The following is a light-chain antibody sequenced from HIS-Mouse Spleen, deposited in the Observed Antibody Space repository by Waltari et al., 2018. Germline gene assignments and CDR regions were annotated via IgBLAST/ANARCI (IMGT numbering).Light chain of an antibody. Sequence: QSALTQPRPVSGSPGQSVTIACTGTSRDVGGYNYVSWYQQHPGKAPKLMIYDVNKRPSGVPDRFSGSKSGNTASLTISGLQAEDEADYYCCSYAGSYTLVFGGGTKLTVL. CDR3: CSYAGSYTLV. CDR2: DVN. V-gene: IGLV2-11*01. J-gene: IGLJ2*01. CDR1: SRDVGGYNY.